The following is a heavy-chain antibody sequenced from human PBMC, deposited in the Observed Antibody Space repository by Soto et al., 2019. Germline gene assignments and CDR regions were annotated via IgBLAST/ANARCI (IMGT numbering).Heavy chain of an antibody. J-gene: IGHJ5*02. CDR3: AGLGFYYGPRGFAP. D-gene: IGHD3-10*01. CDR1: GGSISSYY. Sequence: SETLSLTCTVSGGSISSYYWSWIRQPPGKGLEWIGYIYYSGSTNYNPSLKSRVTISVDTSKNQFSLKLSSVTAADTAVYYCAGLGFYYGPRGFAPGGQGTLVTVSS. CDR2: IYYSGST. V-gene: IGHV4-59*08.